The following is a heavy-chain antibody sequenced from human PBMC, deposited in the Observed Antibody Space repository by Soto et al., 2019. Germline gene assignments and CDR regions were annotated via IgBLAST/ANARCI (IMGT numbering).Heavy chain of an antibody. CDR2: VYNSGST. CDR1: GGSIRSYY. CDR3: ARVPDR. Sequence: PSETLSLTCTVFGGSIRSYYWSWVRRPPGKGLEWIGYVYNSGSTTYSPSFKSRVTISADTSRNQFSLKLSSVTAADTAVYYCARVPDRWGQGTLVTVSS. V-gene: IGHV4-59*12. D-gene: IGHD2-2*01. J-gene: IGHJ5*02.